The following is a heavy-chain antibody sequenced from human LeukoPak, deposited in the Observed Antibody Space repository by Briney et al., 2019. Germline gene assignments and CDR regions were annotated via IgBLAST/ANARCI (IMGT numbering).Heavy chain of an antibody. CDR1: GFTFSSYA. D-gene: IGHD6-13*01. CDR2: ISGSGGST. CDR3: AKDVRAAGPNDTFDY. V-gene: IGHV3-23*01. J-gene: IGHJ4*02. Sequence: PGGSLRLSCAAFGFTFSSYAMSWVRQAPGKGLEWVSAISGSGGSTYYADSVKGRFTISRDNSKNTLYLQMNSLRAEDTAVYYCAKDVRAAGPNDTFDYWGQGTLVTVSS.